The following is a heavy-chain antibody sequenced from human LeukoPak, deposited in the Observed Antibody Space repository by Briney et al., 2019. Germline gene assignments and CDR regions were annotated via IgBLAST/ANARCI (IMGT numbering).Heavy chain of an antibody. CDR3: ARLFSSAFYYYYGMDV. J-gene: IGHJ6*02. V-gene: IGHV4-39*02. D-gene: IGHD6-19*01. Sequence: SETLSLTCIVSGGSISSSSYFWGWIRQPPGKGLEWIGSLYYSGSTYYNPSLKSRVTISVDTSTNHFSLKLSSATAADTAVYYCARLFSSAFYYYYGMDVWGQGTTVTVSS. CDR2: LYYSGST. CDR1: GGSISSSSYF.